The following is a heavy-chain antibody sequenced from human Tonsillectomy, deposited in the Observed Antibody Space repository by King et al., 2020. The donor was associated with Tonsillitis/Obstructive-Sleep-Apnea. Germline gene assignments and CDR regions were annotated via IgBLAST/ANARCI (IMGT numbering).Heavy chain of an antibody. J-gene: IGHJ5*02. CDR3: ARQMGIAAAGGNNWFDP. D-gene: IGHD6-13*01. CDR2: INPNSGGT. Sequence: QLVQSGAEVKKPGASVKVSCKASGYTFTDYYIHWVRQAPGQGLEWMGWINPNSGGTNYVQKFQGWVTMTRDTSISTAYMELTRVRSDDTAVYYCARQMGIAAAGGNNWFDPWGRGTLVTVSS. CDR1: GYTFTDYY. V-gene: IGHV1-2*04.